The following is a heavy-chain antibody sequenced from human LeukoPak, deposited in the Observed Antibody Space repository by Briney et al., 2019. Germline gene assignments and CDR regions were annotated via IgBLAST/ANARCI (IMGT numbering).Heavy chain of an antibody. CDR3: AGPPQAGPFDH. V-gene: IGHV3-7*01. Sequence: GGSLRLSCAASGFMISNYWMTWVRQAPGKGLEWVANINPDGSKENYVDSVKGRFTISRDNARNYMYLQMNSLRADDTAVYYCAGPPQAGPFDHWGQGTLVTVSS. J-gene: IGHJ4*02. CDR2: INPDGSKE. CDR1: GFMISNYW. D-gene: IGHD6-19*01.